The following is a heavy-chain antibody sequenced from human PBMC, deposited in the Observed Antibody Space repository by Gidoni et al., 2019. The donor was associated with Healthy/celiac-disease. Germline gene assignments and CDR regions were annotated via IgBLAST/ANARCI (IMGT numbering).Heavy chain of an antibody. CDR3: TRQGGYSFLFDEYWFDP. CDR1: GVPLVVSA. D-gene: IGHD5-18*01. CDR2: IRSKANSYAT. V-gene: IGHV3-73*02. Sequence: EVQPVESGGGLVPPGGSLPLPCAASGVPLVVSALPWVRRASGKGLAWVGRIRSKANSYATAYAASVKGRFTSSRDDSKNTAYLQMNSLKTEDTAVYYCTRQGGYSFLFDEYWFDPWGQGTLVTVSS. J-gene: IGHJ5*02.